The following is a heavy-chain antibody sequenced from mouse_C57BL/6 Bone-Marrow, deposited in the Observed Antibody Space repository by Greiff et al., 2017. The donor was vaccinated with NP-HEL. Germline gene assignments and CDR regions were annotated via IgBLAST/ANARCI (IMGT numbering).Heavy chain of an antibody. CDR3: ARTGVIDYDGDYYAMDY. CDR2: INPSNGGT. J-gene: IGHJ4*01. D-gene: IGHD2-4*01. V-gene: IGHV1-53*01. Sequence: VQLQQSGTELVKPGASVKLSCKASGYTFTSYWMHWVKQRPGQGLEWIGNINPSNGGTNYNEKFKSKATLTVDKSSSTAYMQLSSLTSEDSAVYYCARTGVIDYDGDYYAMDYWGQGTSVTVSS. CDR1: GYTFTSYW.